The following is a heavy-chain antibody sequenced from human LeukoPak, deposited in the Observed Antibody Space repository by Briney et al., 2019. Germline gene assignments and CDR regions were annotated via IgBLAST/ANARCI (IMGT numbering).Heavy chain of an antibody. J-gene: IGHJ5*02. V-gene: IGHV4-34*01. D-gene: IGHD3-22*01. CDR3: ARGPYYYDSSGYYYEGWFDP. Sequence: SETLSLTCAVYGGSFSGYYWSWIRQPPGKGLEWIGEINHSGSTNYNPSLKSRVTISVDTSKNQFSLKLSSVTAADTAVYYCARGPYYYDSSGYYYEGWFDPWGQGTLVTVSS. CDR2: INHSGST. CDR1: GGSFSGYY.